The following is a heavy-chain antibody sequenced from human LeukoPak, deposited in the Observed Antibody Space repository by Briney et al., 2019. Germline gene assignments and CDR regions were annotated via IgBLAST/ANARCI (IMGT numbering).Heavy chain of an antibody. CDR1: GFTFDDYG. CDR3: AKARGYDLYYFDF. CDR2: ISWNSGSI. V-gene: IGHV3-9*01. D-gene: IGHD5-12*01. Sequence: GRSLRLFCAASGFTFDDYGMHWVRQAPGKGLEWVSGISWNSGSIGYADSVKGRFTISRDNDKNSLYLQMNSLRAEDTALYYCAKARGYDLYYFDFWGQGTLVTVSS. J-gene: IGHJ4*02.